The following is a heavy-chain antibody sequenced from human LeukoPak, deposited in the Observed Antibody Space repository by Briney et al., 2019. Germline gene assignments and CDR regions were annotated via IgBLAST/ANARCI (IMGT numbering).Heavy chain of an antibody. CDR1: EFTFSDYA. CDR2: ISGAGGST. J-gene: IGHJ4*02. D-gene: IGHD4-11*01. CDR3: AGHLRLHWLAGFDY. Sequence: GGSLRLSCADSEFTFSDYAMSWVRQAPGKGLEWVSAISGAGGSTYYADSVKGRFTISRDNSKNTLYLQMNSLRAEDTAVYYCAGHLRLHWLAGFDYWGQGTLVTVSS. V-gene: IGHV3-23*01.